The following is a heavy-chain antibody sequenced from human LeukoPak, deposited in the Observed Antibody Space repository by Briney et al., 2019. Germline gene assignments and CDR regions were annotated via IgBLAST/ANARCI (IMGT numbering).Heavy chain of an antibody. D-gene: IGHD3-10*01. CDR3: ARTRGNAFDI. CDR1: GFTFSYFW. CDR2: TNTDGSYS. J-gene: IGHJ3*02. V-gene: IGHV3-74*01. Sequence: GGSLRLSCVASGFTFSYFWMHWFRQTPGKGLVWVSCTNTDGSYSSYADSVKGRFTISRDNAENTLYLQMDSLRAEDTALYYCARTRGNAFDIWGQGTMVTVSS.